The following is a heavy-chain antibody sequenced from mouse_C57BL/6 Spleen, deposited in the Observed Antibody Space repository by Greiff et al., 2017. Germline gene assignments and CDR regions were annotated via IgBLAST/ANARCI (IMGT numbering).Heavy chain of an antibody. Sequence: LVEPGAELVRPGASVKMSCKASGYTFTSYTMHWVKQRPGQGLEWIGDINPSSGSTKYNQKFKSKATLTVDKSSSTAYMQLSSLTSEDSAVYYCERQGAMDYWGQGTSVTVSS. CDR3: ERQGAMDY. CDR2: INPSSGST. CDR1: GYTFTSYT. V-gene: IGHV1-4*01. J-gene: IGHJ4*01.